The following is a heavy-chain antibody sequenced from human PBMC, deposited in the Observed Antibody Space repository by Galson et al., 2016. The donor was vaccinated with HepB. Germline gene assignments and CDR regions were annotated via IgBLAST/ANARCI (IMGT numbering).Heavy chain of an antibody. D-gene: IGHD2-2*01. CDR1: GYIFTDYY. CDR3: ARDRVLPTAPKARYGMDV. V-gene: IGHV1-2*02. J-gene: IGHJ6*04. Sequence: SVKVSCKASGYIFTDYYIHWVRQAPGQGLEWMGWINPNSGGTNSAQKFQGRVTMTRDTSISTAYMELSRLRSDDTAVYYCARDRVLPTAPKARYGMDVWGKGTTVTVFS. CDR2: INPNSGGT.